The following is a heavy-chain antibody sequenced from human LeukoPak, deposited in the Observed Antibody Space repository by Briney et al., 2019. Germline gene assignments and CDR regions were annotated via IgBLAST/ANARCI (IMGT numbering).Heavy chain of an antibody. D-gene: IGHD1-26*01. V-gene: IGHV4-59*12. CDR2: IYYSGST. Sequence: SETLSLTCTVSGGSMSDYFWSWIRQPPGKGLEWIENIYYSGSTNYNPSLNSRVTISVDTSKNQFSLKLNSVTAADTAVYYCSRESGPYCPFGHWGQGTLVAVTS. CDR1: GGSMSDYF. J-gene: IGHJ5*02. CDR3: SRESGPYCPFGH.